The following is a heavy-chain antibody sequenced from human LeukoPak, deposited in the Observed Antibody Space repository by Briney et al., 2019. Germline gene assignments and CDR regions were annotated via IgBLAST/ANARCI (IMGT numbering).Heavy chain of an antibody. CDR1: GFTFSTYW. CDR3: ASPSSGQSFDI. Sequence: GGSLRLSCAASGFTFSTYWMSWVRRAPGKGLEWVANINHDGSDKNYVDSVKGGFTISRDNAKNSLYLQMNSLRAEDTAVYYCASPSSGQSFDIWGQGTMVTVSS. V-gene: IGHV3-7*02. D-gene: IGHD3-22*01. J-gene: IGHJ3*02. CDR2: INHDGSDK.